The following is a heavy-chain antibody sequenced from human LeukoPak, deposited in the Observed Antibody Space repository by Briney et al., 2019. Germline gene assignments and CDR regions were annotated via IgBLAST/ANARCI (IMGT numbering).Heavy chain of an antibody. D-gene: IGHD3-16*01. V-gene: IGHV5-51*01. J-gene: IGHJ4*02. Sequence: GESLKTSCQGSGYSFSSFWVGWVRQTPGKGLEWMGVVYPDDSAARYRPSFQGQITFSAYKSLDTAYLRWSSLRASDTGIYFCARSRVWGDSRWAFDYWGQGTPVTVSS. CDR1: GYSFSSFW. CDR3: ARSRVWGDSRWAFDY. CDR2: VYPDDSAA.